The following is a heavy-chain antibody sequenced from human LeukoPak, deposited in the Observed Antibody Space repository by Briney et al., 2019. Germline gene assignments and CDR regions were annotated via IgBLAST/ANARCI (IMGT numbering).Heavy chain of an antibody. J-gene: IGHJ4*02. CDR3: ATETIGRHYDY. Sequence: KAGGSLRLSCAASGFTFSSCGFNWVRQAPGKGLEWVSSIGPTGTDRYYADSVRGRFTISRDYAKNSMYLQMDSLSDEDTAVYYCATETIGRHYDYWGQGTLLTVSS. D-gene: IGHD1-14*01. V-gene: IGHV3-21*01. CDR1: GFTFSSCG. CDR2: IGPTGTDR.